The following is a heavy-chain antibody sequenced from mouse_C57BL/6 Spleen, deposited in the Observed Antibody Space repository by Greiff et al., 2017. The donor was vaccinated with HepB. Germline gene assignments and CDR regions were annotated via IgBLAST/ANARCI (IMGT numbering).Heavy chain of an antibody. CDR1: GYTFTDYY. CDR2: INPNNGGT. D-gene: IGHD1-1*01. CDR3: ARDTTVVRYFDV. Sequence: VQLQQSGPELVKPGASVKISCKASGYTFTDYYMNWVKQSHGQSLEWIGDINPNNGGTSYNQKFKGKATLTVDESSSTAYMELRSLTSEDAAVYYCARDTTVVRYFDVWGTGTTVTVAS. J-gene: IGHJ1*03. V-gene: IGHV1-26*01.